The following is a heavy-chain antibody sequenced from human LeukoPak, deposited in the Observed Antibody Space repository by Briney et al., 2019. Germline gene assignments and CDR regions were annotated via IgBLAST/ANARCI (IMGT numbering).Heavy chain of an antibody. CDR3: ARHGRGMTGYYSSYYYYYMDV. J-gene: IGHJ6*03. Sequence: SETLSLTCTVSGGSISSYYWSWIRQPAGKGLEWIGRIYTSGSTNYNPSLKSRVTMSVDTSKNQFSLKLSSVTAADTAVYYCARHGRGMTGYYSSYYYYYMDVWGKGTTVTISS. D-gene: IGHD3-9*01. V-gene: IGHV4-4*07. CDR1: GGSISSYY. CDR2: IYTSGST.